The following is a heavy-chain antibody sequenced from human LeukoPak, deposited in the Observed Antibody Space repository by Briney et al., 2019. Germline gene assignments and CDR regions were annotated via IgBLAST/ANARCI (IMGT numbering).Heavy chain of an antibody. V-gene: IGHV1-46*01. D-gene: IGHD2/OR15-2a*01. Sequence: ASVKVSCKASGYTFTSYYMHWVRQAPGQGLEWMGIINPSGGSTSYAQRFQGRVTMTRDTSTSTVYMELSSLRSEDTAVYYCARAPNSPWFDPWGQGTLVTVSS. J-gene: IGHJ5*02. CDR2: INPSGGST. CDR1: GYTFTSYY. CDR3: ARAPNSPWFDP.